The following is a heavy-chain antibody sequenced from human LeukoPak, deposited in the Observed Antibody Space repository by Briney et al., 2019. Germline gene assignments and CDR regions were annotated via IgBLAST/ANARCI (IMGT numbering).Heavy chain of an antibody. D-gene: IGHD2-15*01. V-gene: IGHV4-34*01. Sequence: SETLSLTCAVYGGSFSGYYWSWIRQPPGKGLEWIGEINHSGSTNYNPSLKSRVTISVDTSKNQFSLKLRSVTAADTAVYYCASRCSGGSCYPDFDYWGQGTLVTVSS. CDR1: GGSFSGYY. J-gene: IGHJ4*02. CDR3: ASRCSGGSCYPDFDY. CDR2: INHSGST.